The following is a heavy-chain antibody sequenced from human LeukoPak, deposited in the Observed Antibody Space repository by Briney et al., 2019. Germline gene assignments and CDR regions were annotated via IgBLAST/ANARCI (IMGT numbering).Heavy chain of an antibody. Sequence: GGSLRLSRAASGFTVSGNYMSWVRQSPGKGLEWVSAVYSGGSTYYADSVKGRFTISRDNSRNTLYLQMNSLRAEDTAVYYCATTYCSSTSCYPYYFDYGGQGTLVTVSS. CDR2: VYSGGST. CDR3: ATTYCSSTSCYPYYFDY. CDR1: GFTVSGNY. J-gene: IGHJ4*02. V-gene: IGHV3-53*01. D-gene: IGHD2-2*01.